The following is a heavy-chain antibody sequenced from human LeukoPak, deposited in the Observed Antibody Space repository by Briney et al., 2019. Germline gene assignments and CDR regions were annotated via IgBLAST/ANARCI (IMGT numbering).Heavy chain of an antibody. CDR3: AKDSPSRTATTEVPVDY. D-gene: IGHD1/OR15-1a*01. CDR1: GFTFSSSA. J-gene: IGHJ4*02. V-gene: IGHV3-23*01. CDR2: ISGSGGST. Sequence: GGSLRLSCAASGFTFSSSAMSWVRQAPGKGLEWVSAISGSGGSTYYADSVKGRFTISRDNSKNSLYLQMNSLRAEDTAVYYCAKDSPSRTATTEVPVDYWGQGTLVTVSS.